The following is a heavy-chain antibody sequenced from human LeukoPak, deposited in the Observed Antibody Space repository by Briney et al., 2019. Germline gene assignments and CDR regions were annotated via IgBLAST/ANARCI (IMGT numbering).Heavy chain of an antibody. D-gene: IGHD3-9*01. CDR3: ASHKGDILTGYHYIDY. Sequence: GGSLRLSCAASGFTFSSYAMSWVRQAPGKGLEWVSAISGSGGSTYYADSVKGRFTISRDNSKNTLYLQMNSLRAEDTAVYYCASHKGDILTGYHYIDYWGQGTLVTVSS. J-gene: IGHJ4*02. V-gene: IGHV3-23*01. CDR1: GFTFSSYA. CDR2: ISGSGGST.